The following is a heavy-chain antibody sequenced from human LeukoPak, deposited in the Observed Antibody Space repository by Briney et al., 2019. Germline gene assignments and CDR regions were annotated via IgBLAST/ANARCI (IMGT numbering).Heavy chain of an antibody. V-gene: IGHV3-66*01. CDR3: ARDLGEAGTTLDAFDI. CDR1: GFTVSSNY. J-gene: IGHJ3*02. Sequence: GGSLRLSCAASGFTVSSNYMSWVRQAPGKGLEWVSVIYSGGSTYYADSVKGRFTISRDNAKNSLYLQMNSLRAEDTAVYYCARDLGEAGTTLDAFDIWGQGTMVTVSS. D-gene: IGHD1-1*01. CDR2: IYSGGST.